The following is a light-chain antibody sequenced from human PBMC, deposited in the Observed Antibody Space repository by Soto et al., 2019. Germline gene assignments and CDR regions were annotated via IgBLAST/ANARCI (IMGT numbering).Light chain of an antibody. CDR3: CSYAGSYVV. Sequence: QSALTQPRSVSGSPGQSVAISCTGTSSDVGGHSYVSWYQHHPGKAPKLMMFDFTKRPSGVPDRFSGSKSGNTASLTISGLQAEDEGDYYCCSYAGSYVVFGGGTKVTFL. J-gene: IGLJ2*01. CDR2: DFT. V-gene: IGLV2-11*01. CDR1: SSDVGGHSY.